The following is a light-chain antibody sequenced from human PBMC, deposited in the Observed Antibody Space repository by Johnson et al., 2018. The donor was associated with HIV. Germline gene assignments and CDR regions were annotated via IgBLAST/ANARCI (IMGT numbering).Light chain of an antibody. CDR3: GTWDSSLSAYV. J-gene: IGLJ1*01. CDR1: SSNIGNNY. Sequence: LTQPPSVSAAPGQKVTISCSGSSSNIGNNYVSWYQQLPGTAPKLLIYENNKRPSGIPDRFSGSKSGTSATLDITGLQTGDEADYYCGTWDSSLSAYVFGTGTKVTVL. V-gene: IGLV1-51*02. CDR2: ENN.